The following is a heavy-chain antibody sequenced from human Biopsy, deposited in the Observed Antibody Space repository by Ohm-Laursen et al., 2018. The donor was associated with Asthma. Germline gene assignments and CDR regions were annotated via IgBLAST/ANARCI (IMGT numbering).Heavy chain of an antibody. Sequence: SDTLSLTCTVSGGSMSSSSYYWGWIRQPPGKGMEWIGSMYHSGSPYYHPSLKSRATISVDTSKNRLSLKISSVTAADTAVYFCVRHQYSSSWSTFDYWGQGALVTVSS. CDR1: GGSMSSSSYY. J-gene: IGHJ4*02. CDR2: MYHSGSP. CDR3: VRHQYSSSWSTFDY. D-gene: IGHD3-22*01. V-gene: IGHV4-39*01.